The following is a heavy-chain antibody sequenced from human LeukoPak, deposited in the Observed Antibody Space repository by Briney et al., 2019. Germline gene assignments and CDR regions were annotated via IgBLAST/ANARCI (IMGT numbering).Heavy chain of an antibody. CDR1: GFTFSSYA. CDR3: AREGYYGSGSPPSLYFDY. V-gene: IGHV3-23*01. J-gene: IGHJ4*02. Sequence: PGGSLRLSCAASGFTFSSYAMSWVRQAPGKGLEWVSAISSSGGSTYYADSVKGRFTISRDNSKNTLYLQMNSLRPEDTAIYYCAREGYYGSGSPPSLYFDYWGQGTLVTVSS. CDR2: ISSSGGST. D-gene: IGHD3-10*01.